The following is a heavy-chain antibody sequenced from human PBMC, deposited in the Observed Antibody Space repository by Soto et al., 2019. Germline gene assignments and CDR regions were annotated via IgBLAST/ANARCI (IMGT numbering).Heavy chain of an antibody. Sequence: QVQLQQSGPVLVKPSQTLSLTCAISGDSVSSNSSAWNLIRQSPSRGLEWLGRKYHRSKWYNDYAVSVKSRININPGTSKNQFSMQLNCVGPEDTAVYYCVRDKSSGGRDFDIWGPGTMVTVSS. J-gene: IGHJ3*02. CDR1: GDSVSSNSSA. V-gene: IGHV6-1*01. CDR2: KYHRSKWYN. CDR3: VRDKSSGGRDFDI. D-gene: IGHD6-25*01.